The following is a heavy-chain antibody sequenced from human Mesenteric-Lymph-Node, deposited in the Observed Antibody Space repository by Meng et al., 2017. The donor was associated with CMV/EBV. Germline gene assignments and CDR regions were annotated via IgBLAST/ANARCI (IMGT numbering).Heavy chain of an antibody. CDR2: IYYSGST. Sequence: QLQLQESGPGLVQPSETPSLTCTVSGGSISSSSYYWGWIRQPPGKGLEWIGSIYYSGSTYYNPSLKSRVTISVDTSKNQFSLKLSSVTAADTAVYYCARDGDYYDSSGYNPFDYWGQGTLVTVSS. V-gene: IGHV4-39*07. CDR3: ARDGDYYDSSGYNPFDY. CDR1: GGSISSSSYY. J-gene: IGHJ4*02. D-gene: IGHD3-22*01.